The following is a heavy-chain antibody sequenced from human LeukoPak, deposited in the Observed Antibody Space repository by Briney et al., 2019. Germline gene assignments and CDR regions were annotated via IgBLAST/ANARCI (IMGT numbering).Heavy chain of an antibody. CDR1: GYSISSAYY. V-gene: IGHV4-38-2*02. CDR3: ARDLGYCTNGVCYNNWFDP. D-gene: IGHD2-8*01. CDR2: IYHSGDT. J-gene: IGHJ5*02. Sequence: SETLSLTCVVSGYSISSAYYWGWIRPPPGEGLEWIGRIYHSGDTYYNPSLKSRVTISVDTSKNQFSLKLSSVTAADTAVYYCARDLGYCTNGVCYNNWFDPWGQGTLVTVSS.